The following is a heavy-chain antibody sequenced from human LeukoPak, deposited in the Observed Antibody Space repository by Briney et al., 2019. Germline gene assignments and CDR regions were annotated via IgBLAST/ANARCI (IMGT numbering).Heavy chain of an antibody. CDR3: ARHVDWEPNFDY. CDR1: GGSISSYY. Sequence: PSETLSLTCTVSGGSISSYYWSWIRQPPGKGLEWIGYIYYSGSTKYNPSLKSRLTISVDTSKNQFSLKLSSVTASDTAVYYCARHVDWEPNFDYWGQGTLVIVSS. CDR2: IYYSGST. D-gene: IGHD3-9*01. V-gene: IGHV4-59*08. J-gene: IGHJ4*02.